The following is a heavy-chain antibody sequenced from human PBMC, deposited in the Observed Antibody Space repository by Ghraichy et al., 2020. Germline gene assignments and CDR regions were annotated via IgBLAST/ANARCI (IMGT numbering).Heavy chain of an antibody. CDR3: ARDYYDSSGHYYYGMDV. CDR1: GYTFTGYY. CDR2: INPNSGGT. J-gene: IGHJ6*02. V-gene: IGHV1-2*02. D-gene: IGHD3-22*01. Sequence: KVSCKASGYTFTGYYMHWVRQAPGQGLEWMGWINPNSGGTNYAQKFQGRVTMTRDTSISTAYMELSRLRSDDTAVYYCARDYYDSSGHYYYGMDVWGQGTTVTVSS.